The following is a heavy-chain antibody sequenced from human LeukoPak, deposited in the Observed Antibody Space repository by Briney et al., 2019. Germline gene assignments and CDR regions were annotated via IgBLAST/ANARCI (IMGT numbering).Heavy chain of an antibody. CDR3: ARGYCSGNSCYYFDY. V-gene: IGHV1-46*01. J-gene: IGHJ4*02. CDR1: GYTFTSYY. CDR2: INPSGGST. Sequence: ASVKVSCKASGYTFTSYYMHWVRQAPGQGLEWMGIINPSGGSTSYAQKFQSRVTMTRDTSTSTVYMELSSLRSEDTAVYFCARGYCSGNSCYYFDYWGQGTLVTVSS. D-gene: IGHD2-15*01.